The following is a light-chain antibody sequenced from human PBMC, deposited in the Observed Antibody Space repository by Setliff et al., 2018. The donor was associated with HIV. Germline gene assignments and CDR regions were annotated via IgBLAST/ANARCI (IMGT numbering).Light chain of an antibody. CDR2: DVS. V-gene: IGLV2-23*02. CDR3: CSYAGSSTNV. Sequence: LTQPASVSGSPGQSITISCTGTSSDVGGYNYVSWYQRHPGKAPKLMIYDVSKRPSGVSNRFSGSKSGNTASLTISGLQAEDEADYYCCSYAGSSTNVFGTGTKVT. CDR1: SSDVGGYNY. J-gene: IGLJ1*01.